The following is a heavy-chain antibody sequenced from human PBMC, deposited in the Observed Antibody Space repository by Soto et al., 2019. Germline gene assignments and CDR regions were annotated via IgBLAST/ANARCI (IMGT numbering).Heavy chain of an antibody. CDR3: ARDEGYKWNDGGWFDP. Sequence: QVQLVQSGAEVKKPGASVKVSCKSSGYTFTSYGISWMRQAPGQGLEWMGWISGYNGNTNYAQKLQGRVTMTTDTSTSTAYMELRSLRSDDTAVYYYARDEGYKWNDGGWFDPWGQGTLVTVSS. CDR1: GYTFTSYG. V-gene: IGHV1-18*01. CDR2: ISGYNGNT. J-gene: IGHJ5*02. D-gene: IGHD1-1*01.